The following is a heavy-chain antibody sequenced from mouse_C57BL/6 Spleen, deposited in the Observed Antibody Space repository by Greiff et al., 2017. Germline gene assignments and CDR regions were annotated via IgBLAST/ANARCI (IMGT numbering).Heavy chain of an antibody. D-gene: IGHD2-4*01. J-gene: IGHJ3*01. CDR3: ATYYDYDVFAY. Sequence: QVQLKESGPGLVAPSQSLSITCTVSGFSLTSYGVHWVRQPPGKGLEWLVVIWSDGSTTYNSALKSRLSNSKDNSKSQVCLKRNSLQTDDTAMYYCATYYDYDVFAYWGQGTLVTVSA. CDR1: GFSLTSYG. V-gene: IGHV2-6*03. CDR2: IWSDGST.